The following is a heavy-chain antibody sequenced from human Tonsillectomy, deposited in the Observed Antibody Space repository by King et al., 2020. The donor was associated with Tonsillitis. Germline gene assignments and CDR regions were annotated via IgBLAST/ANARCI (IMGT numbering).Heavy chain of an antibody. CDR1: GFTFSTYS. CDR3: ASLPTYFYDSCGTQYYFDY. D-gene: IGHD3-22*01. CDR2: ISYDGSNK. V-gene: IGHV3-30-3*01. Sequence: VQLVESGGGVVQPGRSLRLSCAASGFTFSTYSMHWVRQAPGKGLEWVAVISYDGSNKYYADSVTGRFTISRDNSKNTLYLQMNSLRPEDTAVYYCASLPTYFYDSCGTQYYFDYWGQGTLVTVSS. J-gene: IGHJ4*02.